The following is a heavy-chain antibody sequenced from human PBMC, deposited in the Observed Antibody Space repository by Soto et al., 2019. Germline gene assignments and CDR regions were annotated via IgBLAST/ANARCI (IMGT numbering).Heavy chain of an antibody. CDR3: ASLKRGNYPVEFDY. Sequence: ASVKVSCKASGYTFTSYGISWVRQAPGQGLEWMGWISAYNGNTNYAQKLQGRVTMTTDTSTSTAYMELRSLRSDDTAVYYCASLKRGNYPVEFDYWGQGTLVTVSS. CDR2: ISAYNGNT. V-gene: IGHV1-18*01. D-gene: IGHD1-7*01. J-gene: IGHJ4*02. CDR1: GYTFTSYG.